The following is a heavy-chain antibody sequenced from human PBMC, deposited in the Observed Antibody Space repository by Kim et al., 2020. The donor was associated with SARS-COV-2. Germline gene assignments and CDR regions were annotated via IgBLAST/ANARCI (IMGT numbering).Heavy chain of an antibody. CDR3: AKVRDMVREATLYDYVWGIYLTPDACDI. CDR2: ISWNSGSI. V-gene: IGHV3-9*01. J-gene: IGHJ3*02. Sequence: GGSLRLSCAASGFTFDDYAMHWVRQAPGKGLEWVSGISWNSGSIGYADSVKGRFTISRDNAKNSLYLQMNSLRAEDTALYYCAKVRDMVREATLYDYVWGIYLTPDACDIWGQGTRVTVSS. CDR1: GFTFDDYA. D-gene: IGHD3-16*01.